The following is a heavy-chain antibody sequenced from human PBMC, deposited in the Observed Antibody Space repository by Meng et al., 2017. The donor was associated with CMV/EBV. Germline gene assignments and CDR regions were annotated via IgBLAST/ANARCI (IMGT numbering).Heavy chain of an antibody. Sequence: GGSLRLSCAASGFTFSNYAMHWVRQAPGEGLESVAAISFDGSDEHHADSVKGRFTISRDNSQNTLYLQMNSLRVEDTAVYYCASFDYNRSSGDHWGQGTLVTVSS. D-gene: IGHD6-6*01. CDR2: ISFDGSDE. V-gene: IGHV3-30-3*01. J-gene: IGHJ4*02. CDR3: ASFDYNRSSGDH. CDR1: GFTFSNYA.